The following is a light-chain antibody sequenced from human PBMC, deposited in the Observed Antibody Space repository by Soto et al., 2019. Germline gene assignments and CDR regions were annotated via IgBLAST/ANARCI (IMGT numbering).Light chain of an antibody. V-gene: IGLV1-51*02. CDR1: SSNIGNNY. J-gene: IGLJ1*01. CDR3: AAWDDSLNGRYV. Sequence: QSVLTQPPSVSAAPGQKVTISCSGSSSNIGNNYVSWYQQLPGTAPKLLIYENNKRPSGIPDRFSGSKSGTSASLAIGGLQSEDEADYYCAAWDDSLNGRYVFGTGTKVTVL. CDR2: ENN.